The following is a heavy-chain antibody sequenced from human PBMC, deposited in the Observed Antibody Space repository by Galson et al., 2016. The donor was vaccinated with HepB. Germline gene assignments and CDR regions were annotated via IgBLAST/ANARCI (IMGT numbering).Heavy chain of an antibody. CDR3: ARGGGSLDYYFDY. D-gene: IGHD6-25*01. Sequence: TLSLTCTVSGGSINSGGHYWSWIRQLPGEGLAWIGFIYYSGGTSYKSSLKSRVNISIDTSKNQFSLNLNSVTAADTAVYYCARGGGSLDYYFDYWGQGTPVTVSS. CDR2: IYYSGGT. V-gene: IGHV4-31*03. CDR1: GGSINSGGHY. J-gene: IGHJ4*02.